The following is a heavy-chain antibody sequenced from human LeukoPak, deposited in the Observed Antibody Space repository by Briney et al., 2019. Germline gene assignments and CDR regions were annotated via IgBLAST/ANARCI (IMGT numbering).Heavy chain of an antibody. J-gene: IGHJ4*02. CDR2: IYYSGST. CDR1: GGSISSYY. V-gene: IGHV4-59*08. D-gene: IGHD5-18*01. Sequence: SETLSLTCTVSGGSISSYYRSWIRQPPGKGLEWIGYIYYSGSTNYNPSLKSRVTISVDTSKNQFSLKLSSVTAADTAVYYCARSAMAPYYFDYWGQGTLVTVSS. CDR3: ARSAMAPYYFDY.